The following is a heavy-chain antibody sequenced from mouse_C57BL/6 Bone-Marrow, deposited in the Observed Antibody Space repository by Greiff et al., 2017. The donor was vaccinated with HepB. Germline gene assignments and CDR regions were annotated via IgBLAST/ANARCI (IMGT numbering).Heavy chain of an antibody. CDR3: AKGTTVVAPSWYFYV. Sequence: EVQLVESGGGLVKPGGSLKLSCAASGFTFSDYGMHWVRQAPEKGLEWVAYISSGSSTIYYADTVKGRFTISRDNAKNTLFLQMTSLRSEDTAMYFCAKGTTVVAPSWYFYVWGTGTTVTVSS. CDR2: ISSGSSTI. J-gene: IGHJ1*03. D-gene: IGHD1-1*01. V-gene: IGHV5-17*01. CDR1: GFTFSDYG.